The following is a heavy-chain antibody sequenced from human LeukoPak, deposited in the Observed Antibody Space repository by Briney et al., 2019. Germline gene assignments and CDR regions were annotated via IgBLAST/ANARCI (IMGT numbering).Heavy chain of an antibody. D-gene: IGHD1-26*01. CDR2: IYYSGST. J-gene: IGHJ5*02. V-gene: IGHV4-59*01. Sequence: SETLSLTCTVSGGSISSYYWSWLRQPPGKGLEWIGYIYYSGSTNYNPSLKSRVTISVDTSKNQFSLKLSSVTAADTAVYYCARRVGAPSRPGWFDPWGQGTLVTVSS. CDR3: ARRVGAPSRPGWFDP. CDR1: GGSISSYY.